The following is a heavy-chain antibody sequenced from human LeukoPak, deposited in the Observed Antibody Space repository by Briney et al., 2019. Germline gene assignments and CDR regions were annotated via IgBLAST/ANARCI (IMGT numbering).Heavy chain of an antibody. V-gene: IGHV4-61*02. CDR1: GGSISSGSYY. CDR2: IYTSGST. CDR3: ARDSSMYYYYYMDV. J-gene: IGHJ6*03. Sequence: SQTLSLTCTVSGGSISSGSYYWSWIRQAAGKGLEWIGRIYTSGSTNYNPSLKSRVTISVDTSKNKFSLKLSSVTAADTAVYYCARDSSMYYYYYMDVRGKGTTVTVSS.